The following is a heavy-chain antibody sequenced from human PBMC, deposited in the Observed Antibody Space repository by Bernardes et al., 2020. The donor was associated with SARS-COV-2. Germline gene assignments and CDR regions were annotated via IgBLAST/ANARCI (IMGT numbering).Heavy chain of an antibody. V-gene: IGHV3-30*18. CDR1: GFTFSAYG. CDR2: ISFDANYK. Sequence: GGSLRLSCAASGFTFSAYGMHWVRQTPGKGLEWVAVISFDANYKYYADSVKGRFTISRDNSKNTLYLQVNSLRTDDTAVYYCAKASGENNGKKGAFDIWGQGTMVTVSS. D-gene: IGHD3-10*01. J-gene: IGHJ3*02. CDR3: AKASGENNGKKGAFDI.